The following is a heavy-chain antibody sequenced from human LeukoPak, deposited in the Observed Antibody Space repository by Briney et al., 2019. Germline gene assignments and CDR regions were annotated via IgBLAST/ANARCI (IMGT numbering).Heavy chain of an antibody. Sequence: MTSETLSLTCTVSGGSISSYYWSWIRQPPGKGLEWIGYIYYSGSTNYNPSLKSRVTISVDTSKNQFSLKLSSVTAADTAVYYCARDLDYGSGSYAFDIWGQGTMVTVSS. V-gene: IGHV4-59*12. D-gene: IGHD3-10*01. CDR2: IYYSGST. CDR1: GGSISSYY. CDR3: ARDLDYGSGSYAFDI. J-gene: IGHJ3*02.